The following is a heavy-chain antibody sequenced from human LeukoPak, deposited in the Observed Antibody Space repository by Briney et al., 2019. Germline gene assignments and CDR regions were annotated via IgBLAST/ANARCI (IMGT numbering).Heavy chain of an antibody. CDR3: ARDVGYYDSSGYAPRGVNDY. J-gene: IGHJ4*02. CDR1: GDSVSSNNGA. CDR2: TYYRSKWYN. Sequence: SQTLSLTCALSGDSVSSNNGAWNWIRQSPSRGLEWLGRTYYRSKWYNDYAGSLISRITISPDTSKNQFSLQLYSVTPEDTAVYYCARDVGYYDSSGYAPRGVNDYWGQGTLVTVSS. D-gene: IGHD3-22*01. V-gene: IGHV6-1*01.